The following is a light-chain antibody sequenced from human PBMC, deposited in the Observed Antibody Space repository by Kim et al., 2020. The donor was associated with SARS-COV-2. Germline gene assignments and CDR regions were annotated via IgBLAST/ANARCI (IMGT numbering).Light chain of an antibody. CDR2: DVS. V-gene: IGLV2-14*01. CDR3: YSYTSGHTSV. J-gene: IGLJ3*02. CDR1: SGDVGGYDY. Sequence: QSALNQPASVSGSPGQSITIPCTGTSGDVGGYDYVAWYQQDPGKAPKLMIYDVSKRPSGVPDRFSGSKSGNTASLTISGLQADDEAFYYCYSYTSGHTSVFGGGTQLTVL.